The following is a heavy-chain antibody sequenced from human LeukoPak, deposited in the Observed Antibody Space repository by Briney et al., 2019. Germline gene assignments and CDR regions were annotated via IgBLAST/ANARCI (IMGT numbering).Heavy chain of an antibody. D-gene: IGHD3-22*01. Sequence: GGSLRLSCAASGFTVSSNYMSWVRRAPGKGLEWVADIYSGGSTYYADSVKGRFTIARDNSKNTLYLQMNSLRAEDTAVYYCARAVDLYYYDSSGDLVWYYWGQGTLVTVSS. V-gene: IGHV3-53*01. CDR1: GFTVSSNY. CDR2: IYSGGST. CDR3: ARAVDLYYYDSSGDLVWYY. J-gene: IGHJ4*02.